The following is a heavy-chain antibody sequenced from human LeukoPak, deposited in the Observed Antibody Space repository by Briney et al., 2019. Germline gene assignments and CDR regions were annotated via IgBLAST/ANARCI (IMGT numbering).Heavy chain of an antibody. CDR1: GFTFSSYG. CDR3: AKDAKQQLVGGGQIDY. J-gene: IGHJ4*02. V-gene: IGHV3-30*02. CDR2: IRYDGSNK. Sequence: GGSLRLSCAASGFTFSSYGMHWVRQAPGKGLGWVAFIRYDGSNKYYADSVKGRFTISRDNSKSTLYLQMNSLRAEDTAVYYCAKDAKQQLVGGGQIDYWGQGTLVTVSS. D-gene: IGHD6-13*01.